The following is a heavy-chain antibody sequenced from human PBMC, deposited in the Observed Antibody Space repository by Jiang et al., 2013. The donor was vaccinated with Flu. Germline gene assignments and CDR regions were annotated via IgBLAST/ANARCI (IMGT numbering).Heavy chain of an antibody. V-gene: IGHV2-5*01. J-gene: IGHJ4*02. D-gene: IGHD4-17*01. CDR3: AQGAYGDSCYYFDY. CDR2: IYWNDHK. Sequence: PTQTLTLTCTFSGSSLTTSGVGVGWIRQPPGKALEWLAIIYWNDHKHYSPSLRSRLTITKDTSINQVVLTMTNMDPVDTGTYYCAQGAYGDSCYYFDYWGQGTLVTVSS. CDR1: GSSLTTSGVG.